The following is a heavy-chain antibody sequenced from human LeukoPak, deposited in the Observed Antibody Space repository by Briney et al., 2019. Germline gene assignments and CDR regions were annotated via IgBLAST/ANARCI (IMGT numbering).Heavy chain of an antibody. D-gene: IGHD6-25*01. V-gene: IGHV4-59*01. Sequence: SETLSLTCTVSGASISSYYWSWIRQSPGKGLEWIGYVHHTGSRSYNPSLKSRVTISLDRDKSQFSLKLTSVTAADTAVYYCARERATSGRCRFDFWGQGTLVTVSS. CDR1: GASISSYY. CDR2: VHHTGSR. CDR3: ARERATSGRCRFDF. J-gene: IGHJ4*02.